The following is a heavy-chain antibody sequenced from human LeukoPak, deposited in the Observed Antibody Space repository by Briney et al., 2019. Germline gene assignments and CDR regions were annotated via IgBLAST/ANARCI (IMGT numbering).Heavy chain of an antibody. Sequence: GRSLRLSCAASGFTFSSYAMHWVRQAPGKGLEWVAAISYDGSNKYYADSVKGRFTISRDNSKNTLYLQMNSLRAEDTAVYYCARGEFGELLYYYGMDVWGQGTTVTVSS. CDR3: ARGEFGELLYYYGMDV. CDR2: ISYDGSNK. V-gene: IGHV3-30-3*01. J-gene: IGHJ6*02. CDR1: GFTFSSYA. D-gene: IGHD3-10*01.